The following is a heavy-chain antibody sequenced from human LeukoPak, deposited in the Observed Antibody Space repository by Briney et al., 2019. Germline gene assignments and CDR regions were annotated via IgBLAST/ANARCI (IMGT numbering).Heavy chain of an antibody. V-gene: IGHV3-23*01. CDR2: ISGSGGST. Sequence: PGGSLRLSCAASGFPFSSYAMSWVRPAPGKGLELVSAISGSGGSTYYADSVKGRFTISRDNSKNTLYLQMNSLRAEDTAVYYCAKDLAITMIVVGLFDYWGQGTLVTVSS. D-gene: IGHD3-22*01. CDR3: AKDLAITMIVVGLFDY. J-gene: IGHJ4*02. CDR1: GFPFSSYA.